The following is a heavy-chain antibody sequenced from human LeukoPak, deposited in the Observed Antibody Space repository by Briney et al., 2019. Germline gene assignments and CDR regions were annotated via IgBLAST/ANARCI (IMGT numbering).Heavy chain of an antibody. CDR3: AVITMVRGEYYFDY. CDR1: GYTFTIYG. J-gene: IGHJ4*02. CDR2: IRAYNGNT. Sequence: ASVTVSCKASGYTFTIYGISWVRQAPGQGLEWMGWIRAYNGNTNYAQKLQGRVTMTTDTSTSTAYMELRSLRSDDTAVYYCAVITMVRGEYYFDYWGQGTLVTVSS. V-gene: IGHV1-18*01. D-gene: IGHD3-10*01.